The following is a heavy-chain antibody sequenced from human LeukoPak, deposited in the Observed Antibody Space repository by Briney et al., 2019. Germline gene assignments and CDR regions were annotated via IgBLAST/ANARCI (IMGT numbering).Heavy chain of an antibody. D-gene: IGHD6-13*01. Sequence: HGGSLRLSCAASGFTFTTSWMHWFRQAPGKGLVWVSRIESDGTSTTYADSVKGRFTISRDNAKNTLYLQMNSLRAEDTAVYYCARDQYSSTWYRGAFDVWGQGTMVSVSS. CDR3: ARDQYSSTWYRGAFDV. CDR2: IESDGTST. J-gene: IGHJ3*01. CDR1: GFTFTTSW. V-gene: IGHV3-74*01.